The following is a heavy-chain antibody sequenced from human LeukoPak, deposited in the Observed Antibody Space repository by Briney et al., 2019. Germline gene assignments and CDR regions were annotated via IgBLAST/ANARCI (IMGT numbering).Heavy chain of an antibody. Sequence: GESLKISCKGSGYSFTSYWIGWVRQMPGKGLEWMGIIYPGDSDTRYSPPFQGQVTFSADKSISTAYLQWSSLKASDTAMYYCARRAPLSGESLDNWGQGTLVTVSS. CDR2: IYPGDSDT. V-gene: IGHV5-51*01. CDR3: ARRAPLSGESLDN. D-gene: IGHD4-17*01. CDR1: GYSFTSYW. J-gene: IGHJ4*02.